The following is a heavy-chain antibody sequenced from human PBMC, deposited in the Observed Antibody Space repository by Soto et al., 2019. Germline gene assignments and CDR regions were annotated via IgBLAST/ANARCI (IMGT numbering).Heavy chain of an antibody. Sequence: QVQLVQSGAEVKKPGSSVKVSCKASGGTFSSYAISWVRQAPGQGLEWMGGIIPIFGTANYAQKFQGRVTITADESTSTAYMELSSLRSEDTAVYYCARGKRRGGYVWGSYRGRDYYYGMDVWGQGTTVTVSS. CDR3: ARGKRRGGYVWGSYRGRDYYYGMDV. J-gene: IGHJ6*02. CDR2: IIPIFGTA. V-gene: IGHV1-69*12. CDR1: GGTFSSYA. D-gene: IGHD3-16*02.